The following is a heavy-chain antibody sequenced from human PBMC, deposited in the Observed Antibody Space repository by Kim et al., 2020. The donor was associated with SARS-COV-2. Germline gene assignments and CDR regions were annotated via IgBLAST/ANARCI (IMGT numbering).Heavy chain of an antibody. V-gene: IGHV3-11*01. CDR2: SAGSSI. J-gene: IGHJ4*02. CDR3: VREPAN. Sequence: SAGSSIKYADSLNGRFTISRDSAKKSLSLQMNSLTPEDTAVYYCVREPANWGQGTLVTVSS.